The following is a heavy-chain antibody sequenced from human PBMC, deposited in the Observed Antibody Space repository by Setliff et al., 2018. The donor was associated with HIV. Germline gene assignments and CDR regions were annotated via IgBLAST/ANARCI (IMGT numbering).Heavy chain of an antibody. V-gene: IGHV1-46*01. J-gene: IGHJ4*02. Sequence: ASVKVSCKASGYIFTSYYIHWVRQAPGQGLEWMGIINPSGGSTSYPQKFQGRVTLTRDTSTSTVYMDLSSLRSEDTAMYYCARDAGYIGTSWNYWGQGTLVTVSS. D-gene: IGHD5-12*01. CDR2: INPSGGST. CDR1: GYIFTSYY. CDR3: ARDAGYIGTSWNY.